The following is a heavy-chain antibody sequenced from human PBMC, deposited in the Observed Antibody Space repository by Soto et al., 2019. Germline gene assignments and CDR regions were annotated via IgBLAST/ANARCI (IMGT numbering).Heavy chain of an antibody. Sequence: GGSPRLSCAASGFTFSSYEMNWVRQAPGKGLEWVSYISSSGSTIYYADSVKGRFTISRDNAKNSLYLQMNSLRAEDTAVYYCARDSITIFGVVILSYYYYYGMDVWGQGTTVTVSS. CDR2: ISSSGSTI. CDR3: ARDSITIFGVVILSYYYYYGMDV. CDR1: GFTFSSYE. V-gene: IGHV3-48*03. D-gene: IGHD3-3*01. J-gene: IGHJ6*02.